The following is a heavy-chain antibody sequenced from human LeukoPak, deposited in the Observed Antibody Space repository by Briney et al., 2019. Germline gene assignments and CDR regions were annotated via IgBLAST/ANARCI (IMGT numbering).Heavy chain of an antibody. CDR2: IRYDGSNK. V-gene: IGHV3-30*02. Sequence: PGGSLRLSCAASGFTFSSYGMHWVRQAPGKGLEWVAFIRYDGSNKYYADSVKGRFTISRDNSKNTLYLQMNSLRAEDTAVYYCAKDSTGLRFLEWFRGGWFDPWGQGTLVTVSS. J-gene: IGHJ5*02. D-gene: IGHD3-3*01. CDR1: GFTFSSYG. CDR3: AKDSTGLRFLEWFRGGWFDP.